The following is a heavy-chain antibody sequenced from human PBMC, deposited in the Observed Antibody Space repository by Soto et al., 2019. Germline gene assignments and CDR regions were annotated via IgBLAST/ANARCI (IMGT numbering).Heavy chain of an antibody. CDR1: GFTFSSYA. J-gene: IGHJ4*02. D-gene: IGHD3-9*01. CDR2: ISYDGSNK. V-gene: IGHV3-30-3*01. Sequence: GGSLRLSCAASGFTFSSYAMHWVRQAPGKGLEWVAVISYDGSNKYYADSVKGRFTISRDNSKNTLYLQMNSLRAEDTAVYYCARDVTQNYDILTGYREGFDYWGQGTLVNVSS. CDR3: ARDVTQNYDILTGYREGFDY.